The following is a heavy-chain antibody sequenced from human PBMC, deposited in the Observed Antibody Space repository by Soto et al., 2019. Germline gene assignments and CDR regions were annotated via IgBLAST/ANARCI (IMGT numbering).Heavy chain of an antibody. Sequence: ASVKVSCKASGYTFTGYYMNWVRQAHGQGLEWMGWINPNSGGTNYAQKFQGRVTMTRDTSISTAYMELSRLRSDDTAVYYCARGKYYYGSGSPKNWFDPWGQGTLVTVSS. CDR2: INPNSGGT. V-gene: IGHV1-2*02. CDR3: ARGKYYYGSGSPKNWFDP. D-gene: IGHD3-10*01. J-gene: IGHJ5*02. CDR1: GYTFTGYY.